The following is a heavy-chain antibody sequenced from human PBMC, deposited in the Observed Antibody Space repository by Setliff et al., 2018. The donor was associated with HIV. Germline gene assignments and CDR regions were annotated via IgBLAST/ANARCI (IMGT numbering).Heavy chain of an antibody. CDR2: IYYAGNT. CDR3: ARHSRTAVPTIDY. Sequence: SKTLSLTCTVSGASVSTIDYYWGWVRQSPRAGLEWIADIYYAGNTYYNPSLKSRATISIDTSRNQFSLKVTSLTAADTAVYYCARHSRTAVPTIDYWGQGTLVTVSS. V-gene: IGHV4-39*01. D-gene: IGHD4-17*01. CDR1: GASVSTIDYY. J-gene: IGHJ4*02.